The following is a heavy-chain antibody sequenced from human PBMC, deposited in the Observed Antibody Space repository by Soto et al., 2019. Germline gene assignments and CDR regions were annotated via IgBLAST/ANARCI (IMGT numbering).Heavy chain of an antibody. CDR3: AILLNDPGFHYGMDF. Sequence: GESLKISCKGSGFTFSSYWIAWLRHKPGQGLEWMGIIYPDDSETRYNPSFVGQVTISADKATAFMHWSSLKASDSALYFCAILLNDPGFHYGMDFCGQGSSVPVSS. V-gene: IGHV5-51*01. CDR2: IYPDDSET. D-gene: IGHD3-10*01. CDR1: GFTFSSYW. J-gene: IGHJ6*02.